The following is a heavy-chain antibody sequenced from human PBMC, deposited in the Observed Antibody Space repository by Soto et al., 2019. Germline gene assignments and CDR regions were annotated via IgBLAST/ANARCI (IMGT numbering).Heavy chain of an antibody. J-gene: IGHJ5*02. CDR2: IFQSGSA. V-gene: IGHV4-38-2*02. Sequence: SETLSLTCAVSGFSITSGDYWGWLRQPPGKGLEWIGSIFQSGSAYYNPSLKSRVTISVDTSKNQCSLTLNSVTAAEPALYYCARDCDSSRLFHPCGQGVLVTVSS. CDR3: ARDCDSSRLFHP. D-gene: IGHD3-22*01. CDR1: GFSITSGDY.